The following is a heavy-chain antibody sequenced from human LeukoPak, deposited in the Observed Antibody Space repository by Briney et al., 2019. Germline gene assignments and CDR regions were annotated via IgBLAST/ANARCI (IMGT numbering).Heavy chain of an antibody. CDR3: ARGSDDYYGSGSYYFDY. V-gene: IGHV1-69*04. CDR2: IIPTLGIA. CDR1: GGTFSSYA. D-gene: IGHD3-10*01. Sequence: GASVKVSCKASGGTFSSYAISWVRQAPGQGLEWMGRIIPTLGIANYAQKFQGRVTITADKSTSTAYMELSSLRSEDTAVYYCARGSDDYYGSGSYYFDYWGQGTLVTVSS. J-gene: IGHJ4*02.